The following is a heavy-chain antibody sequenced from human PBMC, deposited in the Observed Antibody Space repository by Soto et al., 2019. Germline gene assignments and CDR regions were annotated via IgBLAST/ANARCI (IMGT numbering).Heavy chain of an antibody. CDR1: GYSFTSCW. V-gene: IGHV5-51*01. Sequence: GESLKISCKGSGYSFTSCWIGWVRQMPGKGLEWMGIIYPGDSDTRYSPSFQGQVTISADKSISTAYLQWSSLKASDTAMYYCARQASSGWYGRYFDYWGPGTLVTVSS. CDR3: ARQASSGWYGRYFDY. D-gene: IGHD6-19*01. J-gene: IGHJ4*02. CDR2: IYPGDSDT.